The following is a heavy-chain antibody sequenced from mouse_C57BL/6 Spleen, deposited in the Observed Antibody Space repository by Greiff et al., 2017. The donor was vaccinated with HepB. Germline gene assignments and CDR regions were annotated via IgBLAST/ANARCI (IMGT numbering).Heavy chain of an antibody. D-gene: IGHD2-4*01. J-gene: IGHJ3*01. V-gene: IGHV1-74*01. CDR2: IHPSDSDT. Sequence: QVHVKQPGAELVKPGASVKVSCKASGYTFTSYWMHWVKQRPGQGLEWIGRIHPSDSDTNYNQKFKGKATLTVDKSSSTAYMQLSSLTSEDSAVYYCAIFHYDYDGFAYWGQGTLVTVSA. CDR3: AIFHYDYDGFAY. CDR1: GYTFTSYW.